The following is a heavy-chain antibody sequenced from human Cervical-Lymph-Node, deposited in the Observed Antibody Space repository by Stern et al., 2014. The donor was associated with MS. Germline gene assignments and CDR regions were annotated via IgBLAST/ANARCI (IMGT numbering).Heavy chain of an antibody. Sequence: EEQLEESGGGLVQPGGSLRLSCEGSGFTFSSFAMTWIRQAPGKGLEWVSGSGSDGGNHYEESVRGGFTVSRDNSRNTLYLQMDRLRAEDTAVYYCGKDLHYWSADSWDQGTLVTVSS. V-gene: IGHV3-23*04. CDR1: GFTFSSFA. J-gene: IGHJ4*02. CDR2: SGSDGGN. CDR3: GKDLHYWSADS. D-gene: IGHD3-3*02.